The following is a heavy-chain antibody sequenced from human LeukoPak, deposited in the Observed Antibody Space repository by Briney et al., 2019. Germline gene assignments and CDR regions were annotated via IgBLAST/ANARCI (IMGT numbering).Heavy chain of an antibody. Sequence: GGSLRLSCAASGFTFSSYGMHWVRQAPGKGLEWVAVIWYDGSNKHYADSVKGRFTISRDNSKNTLYLQMNSLRAEDTAVYYCARDRSYSSSWYEGAWFDPWGQGTLVTVSS. CDR1: GFTFSSYG. J-gene: IGHJ5*02. V-gene: IGHV3-33*01. CDR3: ARDRSYSSSWYEGAWFDP. CDR2: IWYDGSNK. D-gene: IGHD6-13*01.